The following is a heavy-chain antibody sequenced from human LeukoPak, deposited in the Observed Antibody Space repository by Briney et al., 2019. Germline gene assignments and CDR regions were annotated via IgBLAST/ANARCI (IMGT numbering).Heavy chain of an antibody. V-gene: IGHV1-2*02. CDR1: GYTFTSYD. CDR2: INPNSGDT. J-gene: IGHJ3*02. Sequence: ASVKVSCKASGYTFTSYDINWVRQATGQGLEWMGWINPNSGDTNYAQKFQGRVTMTRDTSISTAYMELSRLRSDDTAVYYCARVALGIFGVVHDAFDIWGQGTMVTVSS. D-gene: IGHD3-3*01. CDR3: ARVALGIFGVVHDAFDI.